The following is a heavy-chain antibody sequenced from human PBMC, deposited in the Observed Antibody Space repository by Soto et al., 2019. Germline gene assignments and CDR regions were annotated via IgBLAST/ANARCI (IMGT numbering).Heavy chain of an antibody. D-gene: IGHD6-6*01. CDR1: GGSISSGEYY. J-gene: IGHJ6*02. Sequence: SETLSLTCTVSGGSISSGEYYWSWIRQPPGKGLEWIGYIYYSGSTYYNPSLKSRVTISVDTSKNQFSLKLSSVTAADTAVYYCARGSSSSSQYYYYGMDVWGQGTTVTVSS. CDR2: IYYSGST. V-gene: IGHV4-30-4*01. CDR3: ARGSSSSSQYYYYGMDV.